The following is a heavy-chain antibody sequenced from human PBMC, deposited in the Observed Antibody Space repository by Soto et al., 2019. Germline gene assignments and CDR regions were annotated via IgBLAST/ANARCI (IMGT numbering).Heavy chain of an antibody. CDR1: GFTFSSYS. D-gene: IGHD2-15*01. CDR2: IWYNGSSK. CDR3: ARDQGYCSGGNCYSYFDY. Sequence: QVQLVESGGGVVQPGRSLRLSCAASGFTFSSYSMQWVRQAPGKGLEWVAVIWYNGSSKYYEDSVKGRFTIFRDDSKDTVYLQMNSLRAEDTAVYYCARDQGYCSGGNCYSYFDYWGQGTLVTVSS. V-gene: IGHV3-33*01. J-gene: IGHJ4*02.